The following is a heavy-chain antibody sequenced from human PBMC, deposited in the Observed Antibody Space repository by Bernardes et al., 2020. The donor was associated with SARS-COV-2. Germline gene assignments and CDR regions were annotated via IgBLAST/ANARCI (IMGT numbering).Heavy chain of an antibody. V-gene: IGHV3-30*02. CDR3: AKELNWNHFDY. CDR2: IQYDGSNQ. J-gene: IGHJ4*02. Sequence: GGSLRLSCAASGFTFSTYWMSWVRQAPGKGLEWVAFIQYDGSNQYYADSVKGRFTISRDNSKNTLYLQMNTLRTEDTAVYYCAKELNWNHFDYWGQGSLVTVSS. D-gene: IGHD1-1*01. CDR1: GFTFSTYW.